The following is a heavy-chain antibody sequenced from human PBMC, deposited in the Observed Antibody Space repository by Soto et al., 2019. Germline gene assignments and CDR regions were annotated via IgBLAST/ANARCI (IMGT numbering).Heavy chain of an antibody. CDR2: ISYDGSSK. CDR1: GFTFSSYA. Sequence: GGSLRLSCAASGFTFSSYAMHWVRQAPGKGLEWVAVISYDGSSKYYADSVKGRFTISRDNSKNTLYLQMNSLRAEDTAVYYCARGGGYSYGSDDAFDIWGQGTMVTVSS. V-gene: IGHV3-30-3*01. D-gene: IGHD5-18*01. CDR3: ARGGGYSYGSDDAFDI. J-gene: IGHJ3*02.